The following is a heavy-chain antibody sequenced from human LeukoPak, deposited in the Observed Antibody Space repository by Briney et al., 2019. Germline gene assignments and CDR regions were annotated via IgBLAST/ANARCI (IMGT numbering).Heavy chain of an antibody. J-gene: IGHJ5*02. CDR2: ISYDGSNK. V-gene: IGHV3-30*03. Sequence: GRSLRLSCAASGFTFSSYGMHWVRQAPGKGLEWVAVISYDGSNKYYADSVKGRFTISRDNSKNTLYLQMNSLRPDDTAVYYCARTKAPPDPWAWFDPWGQGTLVTV. D-gene: IGHD1-14*01. CDR1: GFTFSSYG. CDR3: ARTKAPPDPWAWFDP.